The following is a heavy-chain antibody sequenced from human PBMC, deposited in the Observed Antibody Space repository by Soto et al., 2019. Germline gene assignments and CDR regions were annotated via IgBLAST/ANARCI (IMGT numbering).Heavy chain of an antibody. CDR1: GFTFSSYA. Sequence: PGWSLRLSCAASGFTFSSYAMSWVRQAPGKGLEWVSAISGSGGSTYYADYVKGRFTISRDNSKNTLYLQMNSLRAEDTAVYYCAKRVVVNAIFEYWGQGTLVTVSS. CDR3: AKRVVVNAIFEY. V-gene: IGHV3-23*01. CDR2: ISGSGGST. D-gene: IGHD2-21*01. J-gene: IGHJ4*02.